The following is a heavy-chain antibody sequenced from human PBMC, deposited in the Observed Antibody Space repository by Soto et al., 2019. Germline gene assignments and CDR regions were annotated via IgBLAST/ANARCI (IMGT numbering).Heavy chain of an antibody. Sequence: GGSLRLSCSASGLNFSNYAMHWVRQAPGKGLEYVSGITSDGDSTYHADSVKGRFTISRDNSKNTLYLQMSSLRVEDTAVYYCVKGNQLLRYYFEYWGQGTLVTVSS. J-gene: IGHJ4*02. CDR1: GLNFSNYA. D-gene: IGHD1-26*01. CDR3: VKGNQLLRYYFEY. V-gene: IGHV3-64D*06. CDR2: ITSDGDST.